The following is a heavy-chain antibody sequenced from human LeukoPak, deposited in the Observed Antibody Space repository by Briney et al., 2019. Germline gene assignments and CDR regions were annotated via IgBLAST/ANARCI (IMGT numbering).Heavy chain of an antibody. CDR2: ISSDGSIK. J-gene: IGHJ3*02. Sequence: GGSLRLSCAASGFTFSSYGMHWVRQAPGKGLEWVAVISSDGSIKHYADSVKGRFTISRDNSKNTLYLQMNGLRSEDTAVYYCAREGDNWTAFDIWGQGTMVTVSS. V-gene: IGHV3-30*03. CDR1: GFTFSSYG. CDR3: AREGDNWTAFDI. D-gene: IGHD1-20*01.